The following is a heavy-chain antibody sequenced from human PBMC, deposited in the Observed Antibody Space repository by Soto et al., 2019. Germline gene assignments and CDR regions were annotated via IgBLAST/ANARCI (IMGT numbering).Heavy chain of an antibody. J-gene: IGHJ4*02. V-gene: IGHV3-11*06. CDR1: DFSLSGFY. CDR2: ISMSGSYK. D-gene: IGHD2-8*01. Sequence: GGSLRLSCVGSDFSLSGFYMSWVCQAPGKGLEWLSFISMSGSYKTYAASVEGRFTISRDNVKNILYLQMDSLRVEDTAVYYCASRGHCSNGQCHPLDYWGQGTQVTVSS. CDR3: ASRGHCSNGQCHPLDY.